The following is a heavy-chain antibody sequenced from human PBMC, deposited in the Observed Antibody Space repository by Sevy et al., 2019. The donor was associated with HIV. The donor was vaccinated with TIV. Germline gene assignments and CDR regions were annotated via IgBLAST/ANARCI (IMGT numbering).Heavy chain of an antibody. Sequence: GGSLRLSCAASGFTFSDDDMHWVRQAPGKALEWVAVMAHDGNYKNHADSVKVRFTISRDNLKNTLYLQMNSLRVEDTAVYFCARLFYCGGDCYYLDDWGQGAPVTVSS. D-gene: IGHD2-21*02. J-gene: IGHJ4*02. CDR3: ARLFYCGGDCYYLDD. CDR1: GFTFSDDD. CDR2: MAHDGNYK. V-gene: IGHV3-30*04.